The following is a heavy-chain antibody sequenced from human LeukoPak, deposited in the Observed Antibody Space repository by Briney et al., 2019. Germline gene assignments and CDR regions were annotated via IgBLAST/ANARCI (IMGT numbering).Heavy chain of an antibody. Sequence: GGSLSLSCAASGFTFDDYGMSWVRQAPGKGLEWVSGINWNGGSTGYADSVKGRFTISRDNAKNSLYLQMNSLRAEDTALYYCARSPYDILTGYPVDYWGQGTLVTVSS. D-gene: IGHD3-9*01. CDR3: ARSPYDILTGYPVDY. CDR2: INWNGGST. J-gene: IGHJ4*02. V-gene: IGHV3-20*04. CDR1: GFTFDDYG.